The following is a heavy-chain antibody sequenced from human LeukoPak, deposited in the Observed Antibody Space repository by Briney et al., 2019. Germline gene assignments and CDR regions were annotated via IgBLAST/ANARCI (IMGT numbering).Heavy chain of an antibody. CDR2: ISSSGSTI. J-gene: IGHJ6*03. CDR1: GFSFSNYN. CDR3: ARASSGDGDYYYYYMDV. D-gene: IGHD4-17*01. Sequence: GGSLRLSCEASGFSFSNYNMNWVRQAPGKGLEWVSYISSSGSTIYYADSVKGRFTISRDNAKNSLYLQMNSLRAEDTAVYYCARASSGDGDYYYYYMDVWGKGTTVTVSS. V-gene: IGHV3-48*04.